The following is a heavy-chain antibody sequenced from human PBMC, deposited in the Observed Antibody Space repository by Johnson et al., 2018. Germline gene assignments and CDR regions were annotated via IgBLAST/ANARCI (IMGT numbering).Heavy chain of an antibody. J-gene: IGHJ6*02. CDR3: AKGHKGLGYYYYYGLDV. Sequence: QVQLVESGGGLVKPGRSLRLSCTASGFTFSSYAMSWVRQAPGKGLEWVAVISYDGSNKYYVDSVKGRFTISRDNSKNTLYLQMNRLRAEDTAVYYCAKGHKGLGYYYYYGLDVWGQGTTVTVSS. CDR1: GFTFSSYA. CDR2: ISYDGSNK. V-gene: IGHV3-30*18.